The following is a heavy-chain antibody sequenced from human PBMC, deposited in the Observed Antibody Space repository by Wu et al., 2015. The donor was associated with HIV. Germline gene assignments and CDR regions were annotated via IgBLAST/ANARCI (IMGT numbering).Heavy chain of an antibody. J-gene: IGHJ6*03. D-gene: IGHD6-6*01. CDR2: INPNSGGT. CDR3: ARALGSSSPLYYYYYYMDV. CDR1: GYTFTGYY. V-gene: IGHV1-2*02. Sequence: QVQLVQSGAEVKKPGASVKVSCKASGYTFTGYYMHWVRQAPGQGLEWMGWINPNSGGTNYAQKFQGRVTMTRDTSISTAYMELSRLRSDDTAVYYCARALGSSSPLYYYYYYMDVWGQRDHGHRLL.